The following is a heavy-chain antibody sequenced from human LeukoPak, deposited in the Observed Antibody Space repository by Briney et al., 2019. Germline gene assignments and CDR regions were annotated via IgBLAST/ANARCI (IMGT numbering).Heavy chain of an antibody. D-gene: IGHD3-3*01. CDR3: ATTYYDFWSGYYPFDY. CDR2: INHSGST. CDR1: GGSISSSSYY. V-gene: IGHV4-39*07. J-gene: IGHJ4*02. Sequence: PSETLSLTCTVSGGSISSSSYYWGWIRQPPGKGLEWIGEINHSGSTNYNPSLKSRVTISVDTSKNQFSLKLSSVTAADTAVYYCATTYYDFWSGYYPFDYWGQGTLVTVSS.